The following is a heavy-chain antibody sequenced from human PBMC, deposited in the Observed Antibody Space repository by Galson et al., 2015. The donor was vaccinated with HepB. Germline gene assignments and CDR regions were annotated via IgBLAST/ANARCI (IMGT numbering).Heavy chain of an antibody. CDR2: ISGSGDKT. J-gene: IGHJ4*02. V-gene: IGHV3-23*01. Sequence: SLRLSCAASGFTFSNYAMSWVRQAPGKGLEWVSVISGSGDKTYYADSVKGRFTISRDNSKSTLYLQMNSLRAEDTALYYCAKFLVAISSAPGDFGGQGTLVTVSS. CDR3: AKFLVAISSAPGDF. CDR1: GFTFSNYA. D-gene: IGHD2-2*01.